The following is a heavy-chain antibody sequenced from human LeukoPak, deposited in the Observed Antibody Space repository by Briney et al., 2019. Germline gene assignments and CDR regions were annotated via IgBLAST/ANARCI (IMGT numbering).Heavy chain of an antibody. CDR2: IVGSGDNK. D-gene: IGHD3-10*02. V-gene: IGHV3-48*03. J-gene: IGHJ6*04. CDR3: AELGITMIGGV. Sequence: GGSLRLSCAASGFTFSNYEMNWVRQAPGKGLEWVSYIVGSGDNKQYADSVRGRFTISRDNAKNSLYLQMNSLRAEDTAVYYCAELGITMIGGVWGKGTTVTISS. CDR1: GFTFSNYE.